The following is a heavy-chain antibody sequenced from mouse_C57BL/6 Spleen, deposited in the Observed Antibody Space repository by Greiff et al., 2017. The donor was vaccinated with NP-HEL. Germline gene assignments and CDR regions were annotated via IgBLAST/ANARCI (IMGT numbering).Heavy chain of an antibody. Sequence: EVHLVESGPGLVKPSQSLSLTCSVTGYSITSGYYWNWIRQFPGNKLEWMGYISYDGSNNYNPSLKNRISITRDTSKNQFFLKLNSVTTEDTATYYCARRGPMVPFDYWGQGTTLTVSS. CDR2: ISYDGSN. CDR3: ARRGPMVPFDY. D-gene: IGHD2-2*01. V-gene: IGHV3-6*01. J-gene: IGHJ2*01. CDR1: GYSITSGYY.